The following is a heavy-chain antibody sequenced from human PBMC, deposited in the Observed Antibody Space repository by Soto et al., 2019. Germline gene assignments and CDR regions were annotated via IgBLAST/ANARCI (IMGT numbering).Heavy chain of an antibody. V-gene: IGHV4-59*01. Sequence: QVQLQESGPGLVKPSETLSRTCTVSGVSISNNYWSWIRQPPGKGMEWIGYIYYNGKTNDNPSLKSRVTMSVDTSRNQISLKLTTATAADTAVYYCTRANWDSEYWGQGTLVTVSS. CDR1: GVSISNNY. D-gene: IGHD7-27*01. CDR2: IYYNGKT. CDR3: TRANWDSEY. J-gene: IGHJ4*02.